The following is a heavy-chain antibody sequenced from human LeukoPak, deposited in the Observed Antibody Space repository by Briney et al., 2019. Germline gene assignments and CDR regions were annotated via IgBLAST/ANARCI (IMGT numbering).Heavy chain of an antibody. CDR3: ARLGVTTTYNWFDP. J-gene: IGHJ5*02. D-gene: IGHD4-11*01. CDR1: GFTFTTYS. CDR2: ISGNTKTI. Sequence: GGSLRLSCAAAGFTFTTYSINWVRQAPGKGLEWISYISGNTKTIYYADSVKGRFTISRDNAKNPLYLQMNSLRAEDTAVYYCARLGVTTTYNWFDPWGQGTLVTVSS. V-gene: IGHV3-48*01.